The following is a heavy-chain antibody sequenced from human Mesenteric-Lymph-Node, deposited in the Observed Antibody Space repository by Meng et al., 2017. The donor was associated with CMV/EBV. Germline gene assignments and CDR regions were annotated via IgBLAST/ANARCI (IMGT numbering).Heavy chain of an antibody. V-gene: IGHV3-74*01. CDR2: INTDGTFI. CDR1: GFSVSSHW. J-gene: IGHJ6*02. D-gene: IGHD1/OR15-1a*01. CDR3: VRDSYFNNYYYGMDV. Sequence: GGSLRLSCIGSGFSVSSHWMHWVRQAPGKGLLWVARINTDGTFIHYADSVKGRFTISRDNARNTLYLQMNSLRVEETAVYYCVRDSYFNNYYYGMDVWGQGTTVTVSS.